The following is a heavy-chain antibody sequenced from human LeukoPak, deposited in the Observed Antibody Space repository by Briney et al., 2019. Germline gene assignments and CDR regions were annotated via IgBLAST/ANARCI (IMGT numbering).Heavy chain of an antibody. CDR1: GGSFSGYY. CDR3: ARSLTNYYDTRRRRFDP. Sequence: SETLSLTCAVYGGSFSGYYWSWIRQPPGKGLEWIGEINHSGSTNYNPSLKSRATISVDTSKNQFSLKLSSGTAADTAVYYCARSLTNYYDTRRRRFDPWGQGTLVTVSS. CDR2: INHSGST. V-gene: IGHV4-34*01. J-gene: IGHJ5*02. D-gene: IGHD3-22*01.